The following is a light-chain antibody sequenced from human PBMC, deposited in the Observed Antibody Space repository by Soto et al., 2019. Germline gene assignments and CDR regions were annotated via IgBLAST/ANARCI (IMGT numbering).Light chain of an antibody. CDR3: CSYAGSSTS. Sequence: QSVLTQPASVSGSPGQSITISCTGTSSDVGSYNLVSWYQQHPGKAPKLMIYEGSKRPSGVSNRFSGSKSGNTASLTISGLQAEDEADHYCCSYAGSSTSFGTGTKVTVL. CDR1: SSDVGSYNL. CDR2: EGS. J-gene: IGLJ1*01. V-gene: IGLV2-23*01.